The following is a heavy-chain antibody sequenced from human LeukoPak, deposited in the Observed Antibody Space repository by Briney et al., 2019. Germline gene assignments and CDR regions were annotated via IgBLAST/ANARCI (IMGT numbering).Heavy chain of an antibody. D-gene: IGHD3-22*01. CDR3: ARDTDYYDSSGYYSDAFDI. CDR2: ISSSSYI. J-gene: IGHJ3*02. Sequence: GGSLRLSCAASGFTFSSYSMNWVRQAPGKGLEWVSSISSSSYIYYADSVKGRFTISRDNAKNSLYLQMNSLRAEDTAVYYCARDTDYYDSSGYYSDAFDIWGQGTMVTVSS. V-gene: IGHV3-21*01. CDR1: GFTFSSYS.